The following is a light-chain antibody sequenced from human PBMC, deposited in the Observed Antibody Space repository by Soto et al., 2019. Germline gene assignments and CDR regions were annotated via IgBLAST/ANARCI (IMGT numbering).Light chain of an antibody. Sequence: QAVLTPPPSVSAAPGQKVTISCSGSSSNVGNNRISWYQQLPGTAPRLLIYDDTERPSGIPDRFSGSKSGTSATLGITGLQTGDEADYYCGTWDSSLSVGVFGGGTKLTVL. CDR1: SSNVGNNR. V-gene: IGLV1-51*01. CDR3: GTWDSSLSVGV. J-gene: IGLJ2*01. CDR2: DDT.